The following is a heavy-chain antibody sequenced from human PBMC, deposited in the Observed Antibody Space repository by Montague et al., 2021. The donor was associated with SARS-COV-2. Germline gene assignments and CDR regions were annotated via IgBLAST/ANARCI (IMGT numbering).Heavy chain of an antibody. Sequence: PALVKPTQTLTLTCAFSGFSLSTSEVGVGWIRQPPGKAPEFLALIYGDDDNRYKPSLKSRLTITKVTSKNQVVLTMTNVDPVGTATYYCAHFGILRYFDPWGQGTLVTVSS. D-gene: IGHD3-9*01. J-gene: IGHJ5*02. CDR2: IYGDDDN. CDR1: GFSLSTSEVG. V-gene: IGHV2-5*02. CDR3: AHFGILRYFDP.